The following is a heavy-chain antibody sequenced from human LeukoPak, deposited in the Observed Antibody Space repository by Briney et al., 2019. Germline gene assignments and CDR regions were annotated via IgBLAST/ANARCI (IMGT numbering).Heavy chain of an antibody. Sequence: SETLSLTCTVSGGSISIYYWSWIRQPAGKGLEWIGRIYTSGSTNYNPSLKSRVTMSVDTSKNQFSLKLSSVTAADPAVYYCARGVTYYYDSSGLDYWGQGTLVTVSS. CDR3: ARGVTYYYDSSGLDY. CDR2: IYTSGST. CDR1: GGSISIYY. J-gene: IGHJ4*02. V-gene: IGHV4-4*07. D-gene: IGHD3-22*01.